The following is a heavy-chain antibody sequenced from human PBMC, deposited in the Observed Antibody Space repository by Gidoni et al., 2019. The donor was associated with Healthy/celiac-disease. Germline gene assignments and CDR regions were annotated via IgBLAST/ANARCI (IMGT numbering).Heavy chain of an antibody. J-gene: IGHJ4*02. D-gene: IGHD2-8*02. V-gene: IGHV4-61*02. CDR2: IYTSGST. CDR3: ARNIVKIGGVGLFDY. CDR1: GGSISSGSYY. Sequence: QVQLQESGPGLVKPSQTLSLTCTVSGGSISSGSYYWSWIRQPAGKGLEWIGRIYTSGSTNYNPSLKSRVTISVDTSKNQFSLKLSSVTAADTAVYYCARNIVKIGGVGLFDYWGQGTLVTVSS.